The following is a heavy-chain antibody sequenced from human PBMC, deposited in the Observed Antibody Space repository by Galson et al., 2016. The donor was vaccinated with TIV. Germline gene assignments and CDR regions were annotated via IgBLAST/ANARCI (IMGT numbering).Heavy chain of an antibody. CDR1: GFAFSDYY. Sequence: SLRLSCAASGFAFSDYYMTWIRQAPGKGLEWISYIGPTSKYATYADPVKGRFTISRDNAKNSLFLQMNSLSAEDSAIYYCARESPNTGSYSYWYFDLWGRGTLVTVSS. CDR2: IGPTSKYA. CDR3: ARESPNTGSYSYWYFDL. D-gene: IGHD1-26*01. J-gene: IGHJ2*01. V-gene: IGHV3-11*06.